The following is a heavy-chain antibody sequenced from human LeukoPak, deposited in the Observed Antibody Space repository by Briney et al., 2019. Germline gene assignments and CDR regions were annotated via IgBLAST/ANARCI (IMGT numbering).Heavy chain of an antibody. V-gene: IGHV4-34*01. CDR3: AREGYYYYMDV. J-gene: IGHJ6*03. Sequence: SETLSLTCAVYGGSFSGYYWSWIRQPPGKGLEWIGEINHSGSTNYNPSLKSRVTMSVDTSKNQFSLKLSSVTAADTAVYYCAREGYYYYMDVWGKGTTVTVSS. CDR1: GGSFSGYY. CDR2: INHSGST.